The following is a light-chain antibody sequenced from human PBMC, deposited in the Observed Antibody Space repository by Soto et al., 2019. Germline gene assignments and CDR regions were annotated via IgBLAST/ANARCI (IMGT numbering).Light chain of an antibody. J-gene: IGKJ3*01. CDR3: QQYGSSLLT. Sequence: EIVLTQSPGTLSLSPGERATLSCRASQSVSSSYLAWYQQKPGQAPRLLIYGASSRATGIPDRFSGSGSGTDLLLTISSLEPEDVAVYYCQQYGSSLLTFGPGTKVDIK. CDR1: QSVSSSY. V-gene: IGKV3-20*01. CDR2: GAS.